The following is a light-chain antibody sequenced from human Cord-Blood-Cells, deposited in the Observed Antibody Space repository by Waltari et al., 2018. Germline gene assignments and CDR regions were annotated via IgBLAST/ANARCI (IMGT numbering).Light chain of an antibody. J-gene: IGLJ1*01. CDR2: EVS. CDR1: SSAVGGYNY. V-gene: IGLV2-8*01. Sequence: QSALTQPPSASGSPGQSVTISCTGTSSAVGGYNYVSLYQQHPGKAPKLMIYEVSKRPSGVPDRFSGSKSGNTASLTVSGLQAEDEADYYCSSYAGSNNYVFGTGTKVTVL. CDR3: SSYAGSNNYV.